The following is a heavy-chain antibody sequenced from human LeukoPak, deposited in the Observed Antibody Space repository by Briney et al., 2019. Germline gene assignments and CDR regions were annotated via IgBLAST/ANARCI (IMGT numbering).Heavy chain of an antibody. Sequence: GASVKVSCKASGYTFTSYGISWVRQAPGQGLEWMGWISAYNGNTNYAQKLQGRVTMTTDTSTSTAYMELRSLRSDDTAVYYCARDLAYRYYYDSSGYYFFDYWGQGTLVTVSS. V-gene: IGHV1-18*01. J-gene: IGHJ4*02. CDR3: ARDLAYRYYYDSSGYYFFDY. D-gene: IGHD3-22*01. CDR2: ISAYNGNT. CDR1: GYTFTSYG.